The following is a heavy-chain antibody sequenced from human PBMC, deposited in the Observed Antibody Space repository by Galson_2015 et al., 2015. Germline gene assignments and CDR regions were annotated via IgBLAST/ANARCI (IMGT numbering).Heavy chain of an antibody. CDR2: ISAYNGNT. V-gene: IGHV1-18*01. D-gene: IGHD3-10*01. Sequence: SVKVSCKASGYTFTSYGISWVRQAPGQGLEWMGWISAYNGNTNYAQKLQGRVTMTTDTSTSTAYMELRSLRSDDTAVYYCARVRIAPSWFGNWFDPWGQGTLVTVSS. J-gene: IGHJ5*02. CDR3: ARVRIAPSWFGNWFDP. CDR1: GYTFTSYG.